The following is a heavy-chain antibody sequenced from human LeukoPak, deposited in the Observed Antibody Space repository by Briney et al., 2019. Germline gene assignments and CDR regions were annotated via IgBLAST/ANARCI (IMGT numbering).Heavy chain of an antibody. D-gene: IGHD5-24*01. J-gene: IGHJ4*02. CDR1: GFNFSTFS. Sequence: GGSPRLSCEVSGFNFSTFSLNWVRQAPGKGLEWVASISYSSTFIDYADSVKGRFTISRDNTQNSVYLQMNSLRDDDTPAYFCARGGDGYNSYLDFWGQGTLLTVSS. CDR2: ISYSSTFI. V-gene: IGHV3-21*06. CDR3: ARGGDGYNSYLDF.